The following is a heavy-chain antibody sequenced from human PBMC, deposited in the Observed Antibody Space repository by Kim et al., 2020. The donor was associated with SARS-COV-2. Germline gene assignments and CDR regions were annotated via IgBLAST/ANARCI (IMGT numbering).Heavy chain of an antibody. CDR3: ARGPEAQDAFDI. J-gene: IGHJ3*02. Sequence: SETLSLTCTVSGGSISSYYWSWIRQPPGKGLEWIGYIYYSGSTNYNPSLKSRVTISVDTSKNQFSLKLSSVTAADTAVYYCARGPEAQDAFDIWGQGTMVTVSS. V-gene: IGHV4-59*01. CDR2: IYYSGST. CDR1: GGSISSYY.